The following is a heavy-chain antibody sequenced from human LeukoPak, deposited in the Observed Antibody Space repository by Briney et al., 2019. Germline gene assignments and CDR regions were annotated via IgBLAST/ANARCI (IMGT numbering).Heavy chain of an antibody. CDR1: GFTFNTYS. Sequence: GGSLRLSCAASGFTFNTYSMNWVRQAPGKGLEWVAYITTSSSAIYYVDSVKGRFTISRDNAKNSLYLQMSSLGAEDTAIYYCVRDPTGNFSWHAFYHWGPGTLVTVS. J-gene: IGHJ4*02. V-gene: IGHV3-48*04. CDR3: VRDPTGNFSWHAFYH. D-gene: IGHD6-13*01. CDR2: ITTSSSAI.